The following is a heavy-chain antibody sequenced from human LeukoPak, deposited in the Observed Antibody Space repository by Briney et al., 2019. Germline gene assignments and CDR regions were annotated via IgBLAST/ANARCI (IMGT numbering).Heavy chain of an antibody. J-gene: IGHJ6*03. CDR1: GYTFNNYS. D-gene: IGHD4-17*01. CDR3: ARNSTVTTQGMDV. V-gene: IGHV1-18*01. Sequence: ASVKVTCKASGYTFNNYSIGWVRQAPGQGLEWMGWISPYNGNTKYAQKFQGRVTMTTDTSTSTAYMDLRSLSFDDTAVYYCARNSTVTTQGMDVWGSGTTVTVSS. CDR2: ISPYNGNT.